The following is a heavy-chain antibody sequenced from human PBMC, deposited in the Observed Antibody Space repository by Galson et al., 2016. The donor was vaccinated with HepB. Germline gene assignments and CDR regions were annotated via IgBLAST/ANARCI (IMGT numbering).Heavy chain of an antibody. CDR1: GFTFNNHA. J-gene: IGHJ4*02. CDR3: ARRGINWGFFDY. Sequence: SLRLSCAASGFTFNNHAMNWVRQAPGKGLEWVSTISPSGDNTYYADSVKSRFTISRDVSKNTLYLQMNSLRADDTALYYCARRGINWGFFDYWGQGTLVTVSS. CDR2: ISPSGDNT. D-gene: IGHD7-27*01. V-gene: IGHV3-23*01.